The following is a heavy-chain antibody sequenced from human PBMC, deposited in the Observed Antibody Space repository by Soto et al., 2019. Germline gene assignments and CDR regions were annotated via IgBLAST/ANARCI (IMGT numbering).Heavy chain of an antibody. D-gene: IGHD1-26*01. CDR1: GGSFSAYY. V-gene: IGHV4-34*12. J-gene: IGHJ6*02. Sequence: PSETLSLTCAVYGGSFSAYYWSWVRQPPGKGLEWIGEIILSESTKYNPSLKSRVTISVDTSKNQFSLKLSSVTAADTAVYYCARQRPTDGRWEFANYYGMDVWGQGTPVTVSS. CDR3: ARQRPTDGRWEFANYYGMDV. CDR2: IILSEST.